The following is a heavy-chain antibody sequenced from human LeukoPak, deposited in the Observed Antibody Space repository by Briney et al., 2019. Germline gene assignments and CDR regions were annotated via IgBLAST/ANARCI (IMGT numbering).Heavy chain of an antibody. CDR2: ITSSSNYI. D-gene: IGHD6-19*01. CDR3: ASSFSSGWRTDH. Sequence: GGSLRLSCAASGFTFSTYTMNWVRQAPGKGLEWISSITSSSNYIFYADSLKGRFTISRDNAKNSLYLQMNSLRVEDTAVYYCASSFSSGWRTDHWGQGTLVTVSS. V-gene: IGHV3-21*01. J-gene: IGHJ4*02. CDR1: GFTFSTYT.